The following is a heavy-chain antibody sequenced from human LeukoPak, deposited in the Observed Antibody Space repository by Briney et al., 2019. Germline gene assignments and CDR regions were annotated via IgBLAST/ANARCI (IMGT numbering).Heavy chain of an antibody. Sequence: GESLQISCQGSGSSFTSYCSGGVGRLPGKGWEGMGLNYPGDSDTRYSPSFQGQVTLSADKTISTAYLQWSSLKASATAMYYCARQIEMATSDYYFDYWGQGTLVTVSS. CDR2: NYPGDSDT. D-gene: IGHD5-24*01. J-gene: IGHJ4*02. CDR3: ARQIEMATSDYYFDY. CDR1: GSSFTSYC. V-gene: IGHV5-51*02.